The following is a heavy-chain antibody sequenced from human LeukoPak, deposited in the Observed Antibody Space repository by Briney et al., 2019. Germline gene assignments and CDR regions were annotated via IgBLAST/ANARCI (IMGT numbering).Heavy chain of an antibody. V-gene: IGHV1-69*05. Sequence: ASVKVSCKATGGTFSRYAISWVRQAPGQGLEWMGVIIPIFGTANNAQKFQGRVTITTDESTSTAYTELSSLRSEDTAVYYCAREVRGSSSPGRDWFDPWGQGTLVTVSS. CDR2: IIPIFGTA. CDR3: AREVRGSSSPGRDWFDP. CDR1: GGTFSRYA. J-gene: IGHJ5*02. D-gene: IGHD6-6*01.